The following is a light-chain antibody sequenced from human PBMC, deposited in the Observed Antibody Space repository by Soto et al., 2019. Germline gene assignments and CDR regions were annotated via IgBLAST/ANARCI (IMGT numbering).Light chain of an antibody. CDR1: TTDVATYDL. V-gene: IGLV2-23*02. CDR3: CSYAGGNTFV. CDR2: EVT. Sequence: QPVLTQPASVSGSPGQSITISCAGTTTDVATYDLVSWYQHHPGTAPKVILYEVTKRPSGVSNRFSGSKSGNTASLTISGLQPEDEADYFCCSYAGGNTFVFGGGTQLTVL. J-gene: IGLJ7*01.